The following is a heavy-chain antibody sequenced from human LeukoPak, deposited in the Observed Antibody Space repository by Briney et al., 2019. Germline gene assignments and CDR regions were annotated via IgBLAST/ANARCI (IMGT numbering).Heavy chain of an antibody. J-gene: IGHJ4*02. CDR1: GFTFSSYG. CDR3: AKERKLLPFDC. V-gene: IGHV3-33*06. CDR2: IWYDGSNK. Sequence: GRSLRLSCAASGFTFSSYGMHWVRQAPGKGLEWVAVIWYDGSNKYYADSVKGRFTISRDNSKNTLYLQMNSLRYEDTAVYYCAKERKLLPFDCWGQGTLVTISS. D-gene: IGHD4-23*01.